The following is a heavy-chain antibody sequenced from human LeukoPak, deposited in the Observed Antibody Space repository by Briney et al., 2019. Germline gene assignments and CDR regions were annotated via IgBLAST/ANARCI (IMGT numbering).Heavy chain of an antibody. D-gene: IGHD3-22*01. J-gene: IGHJ6*02. CDR3: ARDLYYDSSGYYYGPCYYYGMDV. Sequence: PGGSLRLSCAASGFTFSSYAMHWVRQAPGKGLGWVAVISYDGSNKYYADSVKGRFTISRDNSKNTLYLQMNSLRAEDTAVYYCARDLYYDSSGYYYGPCYYYGMDVWGQGTTVTVSS. CDR1: GFTFSSYA. V-gene: IGHV3-30*04. CDR2: ISYDGSNK.